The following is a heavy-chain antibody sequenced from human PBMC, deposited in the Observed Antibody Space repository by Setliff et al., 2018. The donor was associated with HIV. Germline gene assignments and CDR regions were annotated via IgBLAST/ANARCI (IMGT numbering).Heavy chain of an antibody. V-gene: IGHV1-69*13. J-gene: IGHJ3*01. CDR3: AGPRGDEAFDV. CDR1: GGTFSSYA. CDR2: IIPIFGTA. Sequence: RASVKVSCKASGGTFSSYAISWVRQAPGQGLEWMGGIIPIFGTANYAQKFQGRVTLTADESTSTMYMELSSLTSDDTAVYYCAGPRGDEAFDVWGQGTMVTVSS.